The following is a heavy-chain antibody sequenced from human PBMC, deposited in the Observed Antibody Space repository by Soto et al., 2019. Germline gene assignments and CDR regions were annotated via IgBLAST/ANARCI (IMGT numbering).Heavy chain of an antibody. Sequence: PGGSLRLSCAASGFTFSSYAMHWVRQAPGKGLEWVAVISYDGSNKYYADSVKGRFTISRDNSKNTLYLQMNSLRAEDTAVYYCAREECSSTSCYTGLSYYYYGMDVWGQGTTVTAP. CDR1: GFTFSSYA. V-gene: IGHV3-30-3*01. D-gene: IGHD2-2*02. CDR2: ISYDGSNK. J-gene: IGHJ6*02. CDR3: AREECSSTSCYTGLSYYYYGMDV.